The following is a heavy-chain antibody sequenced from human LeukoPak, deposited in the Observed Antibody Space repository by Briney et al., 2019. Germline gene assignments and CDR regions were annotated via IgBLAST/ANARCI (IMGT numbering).Heavy chain of an antibody. CDR2: IIPIFGTA. CDR1: GGTFSSYA. J-gene: IGHJ3*02. Sequence: ASVKVSCKASGGTFSSYAISWVRQAPGRGLEWMGGIIPIFGTANYAQKFQGRVTITADESTSTAYMELSSLRSEDTAVYYCARGYGSGYGGNPDDAFDIWGQRTMVTVSS. CDR3: ARGYGSGYGGNPDDAFDI. V-gene: IGHV1-69*13. D-gene: IGHD4-23*01.